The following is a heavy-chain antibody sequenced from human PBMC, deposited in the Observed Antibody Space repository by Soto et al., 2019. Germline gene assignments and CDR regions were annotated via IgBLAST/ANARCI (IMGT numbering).Heavy chain of an antibody. D-gene: IGHD5-12*01. CDR1: GGSVSSGAYY. V-gene: IGHV4-31*03. CDR2: IYYSGST. Sequence: QVQLQESDAGLVKASQTLSLTCTVSGGSVSSGAYYWTWIRQRPGKGLEWIGYIYYSGSTYYSPSLTSRLSISLDTSKNQFSLRLSSVTAADTAMHYCARARLRAVYAFDIWGQGTMVTVSS. CDR3: ARARLRAVYAFDI. J-gene: IGHJ3*02.